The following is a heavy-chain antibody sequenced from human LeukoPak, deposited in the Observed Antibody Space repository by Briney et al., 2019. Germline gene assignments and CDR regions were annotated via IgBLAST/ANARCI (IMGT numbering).Heavy chain of an antibody. J-gene: IGHJ4*02. Sequence: PGGSLRLSCAASGFTFSNAWMSWVRQAPGKGLEWVGRIKSKTDGGTADYAAPVKGRFTISRDDSKNTLYLQMNSPKTEDTAVYYCTTEGGYSYGYHFDYWGQGTLVTVSS. V-gene: IGHV3-15*01. D-gene: IGHD5-18*01. CDR2: IKSKTDGGTA. CDR1: GFTFSNAW. CDR3: TTEGGYSYGYHFDY.